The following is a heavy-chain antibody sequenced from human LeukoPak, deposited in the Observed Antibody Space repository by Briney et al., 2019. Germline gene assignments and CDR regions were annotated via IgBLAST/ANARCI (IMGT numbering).Heavy chain of an antibody. CDR1: GFTFSSYS. D-gene: IGHD2-15*01. J-gene: IGHJ5*02. V-gene: IGHV3-48*01. CDR3: ARDSYCSGGSCYSMPLNWFDP. CDR2: ISSSSSTI. Sequence: GGPLRLSCAASGFTFSSYSMNWVRQAPGKGLEWVSYISSSSSTIYYADSVKGRFTISRENAKNSLYLQMNSLRAEDTAVYYCARDSYCSGGSCYSMPLNWFDPWGQGTLVTVSS.